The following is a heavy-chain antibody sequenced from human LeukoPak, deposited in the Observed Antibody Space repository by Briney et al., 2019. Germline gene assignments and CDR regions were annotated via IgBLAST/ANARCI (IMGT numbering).Heavy chain of an antibody. J-gene: IGHJ4*02. Sequence: ASVKVSCKASGGTFSSYAISWVRQAPGQGLEWMGGIIPIFGTANYAQKFQGRVTITTDESTSTAYMELSSLRSEDTAVYYCARGSSRSSGDYLYYFDYWGQGTLVTVSS. D-gene: IGHD4-17*01. CDR2: IIPIFGTA. CDR3: ARGSSRSSGDYLYYFDY. CDR1: GGTFSSYA. V-gene: IGHV1-69*05.